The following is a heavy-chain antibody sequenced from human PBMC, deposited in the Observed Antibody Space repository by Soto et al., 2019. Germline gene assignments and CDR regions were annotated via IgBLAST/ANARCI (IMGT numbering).Heavy chain of an antibody. D-gene: IGHD2-21*01. J-gene: IGHJ5*02. Sequence: QVQLVESGGGVVQPGRSLRLSCAASGFTFSSYGMHWVRQAPGKGLEWVAVRWYDGSNKYYADSVKGRFTISRDNSKNTLYLQMNSLRAEDTAVYYCAREAGENRFDPWGQGTLVTVSS. CDR2: RWYDGSNK. CDR1: GFTFSSYG. V-gene: IGHV3-33*01. CDR3: AREAGENRFDP.